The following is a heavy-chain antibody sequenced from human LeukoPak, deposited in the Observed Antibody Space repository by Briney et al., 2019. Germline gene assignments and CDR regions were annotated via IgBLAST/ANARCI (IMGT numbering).Heavy chain of an antibody. CDR1: GFTFSDYD. CDR3: ARVAKERVGGVYYFDY. Sequence: GGSLRLSCAASGFTFSDYDMHWVRQPTGKGLEWVAAIGTAGDTYYTGSVKGRFTISRENAKNSLYLQMNSLRAGDTAVYYCARVAKERVGGVYYFDYWGQGTLATVSS. D-gene: IGHD1-1*01. V-gene: IGHV3-13*01. J-gene: IGHJ4*02. CDR2: IGTAGDT.